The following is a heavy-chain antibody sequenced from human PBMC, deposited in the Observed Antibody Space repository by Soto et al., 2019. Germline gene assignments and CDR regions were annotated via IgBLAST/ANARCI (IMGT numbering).Heavy chain of an antibody. Sequence: QVQLVQSGAEVKKPGASVKVSCKASGYTFTGYYMHWVRQAPGQGLEWMGWINPNSGGTNYAQKVPGWVTMTRDTSISTAYMELSRLRSDDPAVYYCAILGGERGYCSGGSCPFDYWGQGTLVTVSS. CDR1: GYTFTGYY. J-gene: IGHJ4*02. V-gene: IGHV1-2*04. D-gene: IGHD2-15*01. CDR3: AILGGERGYCSGGSCPFDY. CDR2: INPNSGGT.